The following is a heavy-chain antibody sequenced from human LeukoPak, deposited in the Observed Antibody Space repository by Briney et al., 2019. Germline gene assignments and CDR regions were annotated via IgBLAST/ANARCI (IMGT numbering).Heavy chain of an antibody. CDR2: ITGSGGST. V-gene: IGHV3-23*01. CDR3: VVYGVRYGAFDV. Sequence: TGGSLRLSCAASGFTFSSYAMSWVRQAPGKGLEWVSTITGSGGSTFYTDSVKGRFSISRDNSKNTLYLQMNSPRAEDTAVYYCVVYGVRYGAFDVWGQGTMLTVSS. CDR1: GFTFSSYA. D-gene: IGHD2-8*01. J-gene: IGHJ3*01.